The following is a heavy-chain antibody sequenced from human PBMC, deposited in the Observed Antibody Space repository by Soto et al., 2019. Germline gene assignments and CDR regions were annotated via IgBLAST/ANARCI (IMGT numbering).Heavy chain of an antibody. Sequence: PSETLSLTCAVYGGSFSGYDWSWIRQPPVKGLEWIGEINHSGSTNYNPSLKSRVPISVDTSKNQFSLKLSSVTAADTAVYYCARGRAVPIFGVVIRTPTYGMYVWGQGTTVTVSS. CDR3: ARGRAVPIFGVVIRTPTYGMYV. CDR1: GGSFSGYD. J-gene: IGHJ6*02. CDR2: INHSGST. D-gene: IGHD3-3*01. V-gene: IGHV4-34*01.